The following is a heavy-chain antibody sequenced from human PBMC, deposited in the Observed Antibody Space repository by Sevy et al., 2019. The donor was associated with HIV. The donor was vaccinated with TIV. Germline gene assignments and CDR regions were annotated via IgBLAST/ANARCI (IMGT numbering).Heavy chain of an antibody. CDR3: ARPRANYVDHYFFYAMDV. D-gene: IGHD4-17*01. CDR2: ISYDGSDK. Sequence: GGSLRLSCAASGFAFSNYYAMHWVRQAPGKGLEWVALISYDGSDKYYADSVKGGFTISRDNFMNTLFLQMNSLTTEETAVYYCARPRANYVDHYFFYAMDVWGQGTTVTVSS. V-gene: IGHV3-30-3*01. J-gene: IGHJ6*02. CDR1: GFAFSNYYA.